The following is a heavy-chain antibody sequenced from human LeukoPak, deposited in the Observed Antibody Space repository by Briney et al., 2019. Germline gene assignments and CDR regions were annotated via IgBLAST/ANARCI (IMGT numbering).Heavy chain of an antibody. CDR3: ARGSWIQSSPAIYYFDY. Sequence: SETLSLTCAVSGGSISSSNWWSWVRQPPGKGLEWIGEIYHSGSTYYNPSLKSRVTIFVDTSKNQFSLKLSSVTAADTAVYYCARGSWIQSSPAIYYFDYWGQGTLVTVSS. CDR1: GGSISSSNW. J-gene: IGHJ4*02. V-gene: IGHV4-4*02. CDR2: IYHSGST. D-gene: IGHD5-18*01.